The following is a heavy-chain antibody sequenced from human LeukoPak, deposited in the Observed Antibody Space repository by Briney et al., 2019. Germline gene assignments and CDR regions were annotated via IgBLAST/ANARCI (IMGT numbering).Heavy chain of an antibody. V-gene: IGHV3-33*01. CDR1: GFTFSSYG. Sequence: AGGSLRLSCAASGFTFSSYGMHWVRQAPGKGLEWVAVIWYDGSNKYYADSVKGRFTISRDNSKNTLYLQMNSLRAEDTAVYYCAREGYDILAGYEGPFDYWGQGTLVTVSS. J-gene: IGHJ4*02. D-gene: IGHD3-9*01. CDR3: AREGYDILAGYEGPFDY. CDR2: IWYDGSNK.